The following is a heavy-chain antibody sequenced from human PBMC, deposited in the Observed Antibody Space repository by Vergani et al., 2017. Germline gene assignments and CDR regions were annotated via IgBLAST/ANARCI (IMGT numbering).Heavy chain of an antibody. CDR3: ARESYDDDTGYMPSFEY. D-gene: IGHD3-22*01. Sequence: QVQLQESGPGLVKPSQTLSLTCTVPGGSLTGDSYYWTWIRQPAGKGLEWIGRIYINGNTNYNPSLQSRVTISLDTSKNQFSLSLSSVTAADTAMYYCARESYDDDTGYMPSFEYWGQGALVTVSS. CDR2: IYINGNT. CDR1: GGSLTGDSYY. J-gene: IGHJ4*02. V-gene: IGHV4-61*02.